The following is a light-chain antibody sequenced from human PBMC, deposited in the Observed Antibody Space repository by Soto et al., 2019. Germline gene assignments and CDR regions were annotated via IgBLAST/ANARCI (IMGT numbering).Light chain of an antibody. CDR2: SNN. V-gene: IGLV1-44*01. CDR1: SSNIGSNT. Sequence: QSVLTQPPSASGTPGQRVTISCSGSSSNIGSNTVNWYQQLPGTAPKLLFYSNNQRPSGVPYRFSGSKSGTSASLAISGLQSEDEADYYCAAWDDSLSGYVFGTGTKLTVL. CDR3: AAWDDSLSGYV. J-gene: IGLJ1*01.